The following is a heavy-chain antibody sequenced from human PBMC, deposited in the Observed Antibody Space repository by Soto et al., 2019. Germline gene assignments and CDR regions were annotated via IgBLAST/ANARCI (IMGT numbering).Heavy chain of an antibody. V-gene: IGHV3-33*01. J-gene: IGHJ6*02. CDR1: GFTFSSYG. CDR2: IWYDGSNK. CDR3: ARARGDLDYYGMDV. D-gene: IGHD2-21*02. Sequence: QVQLVESGGGVVQPGRSLRLSCAASGFTFSSYGMHWVRQAQGKGLEWVAVIWYDGSNKYYADSVKGRFTISRDNSKNTLYLQMNSLRAEDTAVYYCARARGDLDYYGMDVWGQGTTVTVSS.